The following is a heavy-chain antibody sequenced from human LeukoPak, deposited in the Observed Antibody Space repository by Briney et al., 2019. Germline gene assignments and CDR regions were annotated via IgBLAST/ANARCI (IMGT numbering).Heavy chain of an antibody. Sequence: GGSLRVSCAVSGFTFSTYWMSWFRQAPGKGLEWVANIKQDGSDKYYVESVKGRFTISRDNAKNSLYLQMNSLRAEDTAVYYCARWAGGHYDYWGQGTLVTVSS. CDR1: GFTFSTYW. J-gene: IGHJ4*02. CDR2: IKQDGSDK. V-gene: IGHV3-7*03. CDR3: ARWAGGHYDY. D-gene: IGHD1-26*01.